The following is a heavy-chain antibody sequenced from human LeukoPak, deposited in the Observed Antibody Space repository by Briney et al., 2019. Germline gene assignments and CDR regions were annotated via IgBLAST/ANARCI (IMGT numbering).Heavy chain of an antibody. CDR2: MSAVGGST. V-gene: IGHV3-23*01. J-gene: IGHJ6*03. CDR3: AKDRSSSWYPSYMDV. D-gene: IGHD6-13*01. Sequence: PGGSLRLSCAASGIIFSDYAMTWLRQAPGKGLEWVSGMSAVGGSTYYVDSLKGRFTISRDNSKNTLYLQMNSLRAEDTAVYYCAKDRSSSWYPSYMDVWGKGTTVTVSS. CDR1: GIIFSDYA.